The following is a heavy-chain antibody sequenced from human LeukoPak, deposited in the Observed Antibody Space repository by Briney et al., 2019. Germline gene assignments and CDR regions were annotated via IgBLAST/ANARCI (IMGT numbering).Heavy chain of an antibody. CDR2: ISGSGRST. V-gene: IGHV3-23*01. CDR3: ARAPTNIAVAGSFGDYYMDV. J-gene: IGHJ6*03. Sequence: GGSLRLSCAASEFTFSSYAMSWVRQAPGKGLEWVSAISGSGRSTFYADSVKGRFTISRDNSKNTLYLQMNSLRAEDTAVYYCARAPTNIAVAGSFGDYYMDVWGKGTTVTVSS. CDR1: EFTFSSYA. D-gene: IGHD6-19*01.